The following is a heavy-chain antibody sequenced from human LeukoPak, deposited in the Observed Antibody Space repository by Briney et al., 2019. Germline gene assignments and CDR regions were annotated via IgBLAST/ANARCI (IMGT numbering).Heavy chain of an antibody. V-gene: IGHV4-30-4*08. CDR2: IYYSGST. D-gene: IGHD6-19*01. Sequence: PSQTLSLTCTVSGGSISSGDYYWSWIRQPPGKGLEWIGYIYYSGSTYYNPSLKSRVTISVDTSKNQFSLKLSSVTAADTAVYYCAREAEEVAGFDYWGQGTLVTVSS. CDR3: AREAEEVAGFDY. CDR1: GGSISSGDYY. J-gene: IGHJ4*02.